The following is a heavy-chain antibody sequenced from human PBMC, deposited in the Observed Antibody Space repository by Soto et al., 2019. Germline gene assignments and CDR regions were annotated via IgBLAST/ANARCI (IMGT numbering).Heavy chain of an antibody. J-gene: IGHJ3*02. V-gene: IGHV3-23*01. CDR2: ISGSGGST. CDR3: AKDDFAEGIAVAGGYDAFDI. Sequence: GGSLRLPCAASGFTFSSYAMSWVRQAPGKGLEWVSAISGSGGSTYYADSVKGRFTISRDNSKNTLYLQMNSLRAEDTAVYYCAKDDFAEGIAVAGGYDAFDIWGQGTMVTVSS. D-gene: IGHD6-19*01. CDR1: GFTFSSYA.